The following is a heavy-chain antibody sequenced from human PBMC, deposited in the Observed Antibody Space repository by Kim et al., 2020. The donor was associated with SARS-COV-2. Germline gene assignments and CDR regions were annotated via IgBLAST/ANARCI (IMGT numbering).Heavy chain of an antibody. D-gene: IGHD6-13*01. CDR2: INTNTGNP. CDR3: ASLIIGPHGRKISSSWSGGGY. J-gene: IGHJ4*02. V-gene: IGHV7-4-1*02. CDR1: GYTFTSYA. Sequence: ASVKVSCKASGYTFTSYAMNWVRQAPGQGLEWMGWINTNTGNPTYAQGFTGRFVFSLDTSVSTAYLQISSLKAEDTAVYYCASLIIGPHGRKISSSWSGGGYWGQGTLVTVSS.